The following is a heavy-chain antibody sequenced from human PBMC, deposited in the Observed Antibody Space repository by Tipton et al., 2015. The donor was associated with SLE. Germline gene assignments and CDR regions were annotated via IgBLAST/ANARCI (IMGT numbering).Heavy chain of an antibody. CDR2: INSDGSTT. CDR1: GFTFSSYW. V-gene: IGHV3-74*01. D-gene: IGHD2-2*01. CDR3: AREVVVPAAIRDSYSRAG. Sequence: SLRLSCAASGFTFSSYWMHWVRQAPGKGLVWVSHINSDGSTTSYADSVKGRFTISRDNAKNTLYLQMNSLRAEDTAVYFSAREVVVPAAIRDSYSRAGWGQGTTVTGSS. J-gene: IGHJ6*02.